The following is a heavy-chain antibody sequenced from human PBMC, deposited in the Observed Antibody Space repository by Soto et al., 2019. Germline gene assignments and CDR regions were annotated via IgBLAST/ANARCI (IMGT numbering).Heavy chain of an antibody. Sequence: QVQLQESGPGLVKPSQTLSLTCTVSGGSISSGGYYWSWIRQHPGKGLERIGYIYYSGSTYYNPSLKSRVTISVDTSKNQFSLKLSSVTAADTAVYYCARVDCSSSSCYEGDWFDPWGQGTLVTVSS. D-gene: IGHD2-2*01. CDR3: ARVDCSSSSCYEGDWFDP. V-gene: IGHV4-31*03. CDR1: GGSISSGGYY. J-gene: IGHJ5*02. CDR2: IYYSGST.